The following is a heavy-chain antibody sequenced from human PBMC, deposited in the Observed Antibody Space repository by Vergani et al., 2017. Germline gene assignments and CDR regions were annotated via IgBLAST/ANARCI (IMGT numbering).Heavy chain of an antibody. CDR2: ISGSGGST. D-gene: IGHD3-3*01. J-gene: IGHJ4*02. CDR1: GFTFSSYA. Sequence: EVQLLESGGGLVQPGGSLRLSCAASGFTFSSYAMSWVRQAPGKGLEWVSAISGSGGSTYYADSVKGRFTISRDNSKNTLYLQMNSLRAEDTAVYYCAKTLPILRFLEWSIFDYWGQGTLVTVSS. V-gene: IGHV3-23*01. CDR3: AKTLPILRFLEWSIFDY.